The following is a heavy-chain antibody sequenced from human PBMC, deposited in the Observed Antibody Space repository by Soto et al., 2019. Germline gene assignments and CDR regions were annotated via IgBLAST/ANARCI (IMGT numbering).Heavy chain of an antibody. CDR3: AHHQWELLGVWFDP. CDR2: ISGSGGST. D-gene: IGHD1-26*01. CDR1: GFTFSSYA. V-gene: IGHV3-23*01. J-gene: IGHJ5*02. Sequence: HPGGSLRLSCAASGFTFSSYAMSWVRQAPGKGLEWVSAISGSGGSTYYADSVKGRFTISRDNSKNTLYLQMNSLRAEDTAVYYCAHHQWELLGVWFDPWGQGTLVTVSS.